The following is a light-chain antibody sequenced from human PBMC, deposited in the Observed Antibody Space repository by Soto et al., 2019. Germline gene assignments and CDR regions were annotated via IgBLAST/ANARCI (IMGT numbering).Light chain of an antibody. CDR3: QQYYSFPRT. V-gene: IGKV1-39*01. CDR2: AAS. Sequence: DLQRTQSPSSLSASVEDRVIITCRASQSISNHLNWYQQKPGKAPKLLIFAASSLQSGVPSRFSGSGSGTDFTLTISCLQSEDFATYYCQQYYSFPRTFGQGTKVDIK. J-gene: IGKJ1*01. CDR1: QSISNH.